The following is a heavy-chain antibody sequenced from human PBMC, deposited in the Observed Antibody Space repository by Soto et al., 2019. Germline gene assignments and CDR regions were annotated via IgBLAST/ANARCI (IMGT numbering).Heavy chain of an antibody. J-gene: IGHJ3*02. CDR2: ISSSSSTI. V-gene: IGHV3-48*02. D-gene: IGHD3-9*01. CDR3: ARWGGKYYDILPGSRDDAFDI. Sequence: EVQLVESGGGLVQPGGSLRLSCAASGFTFSSYSMNWVRQAPGKGLEWVSYISSSSSTIYYADSVKGRFTISRDNAKNSRYVEMNSLRDEDTAVYYCARWGGKYYDILPGSRDDAFDIWGQGTMVTVSS. CDR1: GFTFSSYS.